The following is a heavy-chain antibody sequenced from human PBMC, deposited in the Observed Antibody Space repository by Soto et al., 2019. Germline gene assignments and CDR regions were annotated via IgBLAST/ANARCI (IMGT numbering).Heavy chain of an antibody. V-gene: IGHV3-64*01. D-gene: IGHD6-19*01. J-gene: IGHJ4*02. CDR3: ARDQGSGWSAIDY. Sequence: EVQLVESGGGLVQPGGSLRLYCAASGFAFSNYAMHWVRQAPGKGLEYVSGISSNGGRVYYGNSVRGRFTISRDNAKNTLHLQMGSLTVEDMAVYYCARDQGSGWSAIDYWGQGTLVIVSS. CDR2: ISSNGGRV. CDR1: GFAFSNYA.